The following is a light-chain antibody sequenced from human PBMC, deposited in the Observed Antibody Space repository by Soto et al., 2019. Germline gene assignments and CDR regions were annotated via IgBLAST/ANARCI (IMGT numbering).Light chain of an antibody. V-gene: IGKV1-39*01. CDR2: AAS. CDR1: QSISSY. J-gene: IGKJ3*01. Sequence: DIQMTQSPSSLSASVGDRVTITCRASQSISSYLNWYQQKPGKAPKLLIYAASSLQSGVPSRFSGSGSGTDFTLTISSLQPEDSATYYCQQDLRPPLTFGPGTKVDIK. CDR3: QQDLRPPLT.